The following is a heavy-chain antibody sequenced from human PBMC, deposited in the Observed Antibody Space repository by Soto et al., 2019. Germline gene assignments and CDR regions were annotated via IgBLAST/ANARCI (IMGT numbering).Heavy chain of an antibody. CDR3: ATSYTVDTAMVVDY. Sequence: PAETLSITCAIYGMSFRSYYWSWVRQPPGKGLEWIGEINHSGSTNYSPSLKRRVTISVDTSKNQFSLKLSSVTAADTAVYYCATSYTVDTAMVVDYWGQGTLVTVSS. V-gene: IGHV4-34*01. D-gene: IGHD5-18*01. CDR2: INHSGST. CDR1: GMSFRSYY. J-gene: IGHJ4*02.